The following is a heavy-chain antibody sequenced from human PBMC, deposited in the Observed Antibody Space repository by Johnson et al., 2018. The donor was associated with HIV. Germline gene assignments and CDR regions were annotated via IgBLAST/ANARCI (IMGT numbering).Heavy chain of an antibody. V-gene: IGHV3-66*01. D-gene: IGHD6-6*01. J-gene: IGHJ3*02. CDR3: ARERPAYSSSSSHAFDI. CDR1: GFTVSSNY. Sequence: VQLVESGGGVVRPGGSLRLSCAASGFTVSSNYMSWVRQAPGKGLEWVSVIYSGGSTYYADSVKGRYTISRDNSKNTLYLQMNSLRAGDTAVYYCARERPAYSSSSSHAFDIWGQGTMVTVSS. CDR2: IYSGGST.